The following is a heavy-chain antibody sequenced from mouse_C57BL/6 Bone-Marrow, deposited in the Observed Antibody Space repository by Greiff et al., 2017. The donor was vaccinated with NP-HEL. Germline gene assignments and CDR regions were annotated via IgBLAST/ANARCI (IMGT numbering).Heavy chain of an antibody. J-gene: IGHJ3*01. V-gene: IGHV1-4*01. Sequence: VQLQQSGAELARPGASVKMSCKASGYTFTSYTMHWVKQRPGQGLEWIGYINPSSGYTKYNQKFKDKATLTADKSSSTAYMQLSSLTSEDSAVYYCARTLTTVPWFAYWGQGTLVTVSA. CDR1: GYTFTSYT. D-gene: IGHD1-1*01. CDR3: ARTLTTVPWFAY. CDR2: INPSSGYT.